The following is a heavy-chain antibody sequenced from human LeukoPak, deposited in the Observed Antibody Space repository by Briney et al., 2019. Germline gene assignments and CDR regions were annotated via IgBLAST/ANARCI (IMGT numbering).Heavy chain of an antibody. V-gene: IGHV4-4*07. Sequence: SETLSFTCTISGGSINNYYWSWIRQPAGKGLEWIGRIYTRGSTNYNPSLKSRVTMSVDTSKNQFSLKLSSVTAADTAVYYCARGRYCSADICSGGDAFDIWGQGTMVSVSS. CDR3: ARGRYCSADICSGGDAFDI. CDR1: GGSINNYY. D-gene: IGHD2-15*01. J-gene: IGHJ3*02. CDR2: IYTRGST.